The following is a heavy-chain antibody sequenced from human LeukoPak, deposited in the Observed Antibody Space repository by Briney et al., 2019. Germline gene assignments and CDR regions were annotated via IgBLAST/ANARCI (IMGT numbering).Heavy chain of an antibody. CDR2: IYPGDSDT. Sequence: RGESLKISCKGSGYSFTSYWIGWVRQMPGKGLEWMGIIYPGDSDTRYSPSFQGQVTISADKSIGTAYLQWGSLKASDTAMYYCARRADTSAYYTYWGQGTLVIVSS. J-gene: IGHJ4*02. CDR1: GYSFTSYW. V-gene: IGHV5-51*01. D-gene: IGHD3-22*01. CDR3: ARRADTSAYYTY.